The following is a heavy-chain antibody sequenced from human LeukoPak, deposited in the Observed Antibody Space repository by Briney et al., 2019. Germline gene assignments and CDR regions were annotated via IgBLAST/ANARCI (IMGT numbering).Heavy chain of an antibody. Sequence: GGSLRLSCAASGFTFSSYGMHWVRQAPGKGLEWVAFIRYDGSNKYYADSAKGRFTISRDNSKNTLYLQMNSLRAEDTAVYYCAKDQVAVAGTSYFNWFDPWGQGTLVTVSS. D-gene: IGHD6-19*01. CDR2: IRYDGSNK. CDR3: AKDQVAVAGTSYFNWFDP. CDR1: GFTFSSYG. J-gene: IGHJ5*02. V-gene: IGHV3-30*02.